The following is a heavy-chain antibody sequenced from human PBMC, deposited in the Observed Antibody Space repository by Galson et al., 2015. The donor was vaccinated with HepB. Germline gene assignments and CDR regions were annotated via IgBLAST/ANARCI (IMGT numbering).Heavy chain of an antibody. V-gene: IGHV3-23*01. Sequence: SLRLSCAASGFTFSSYAMSWVRQAPGKGLEWVSDISGSGGSIYYGDSVEGRFTISRDNSKNTLSLQMHSLRAEGTALYYCAKSGQWLRGGYFDYWGQGTLVTVSS. J-gene: IGHJ4*02. CDR1: GFTFSSYA. CDR3: AKSGQWLRGGYFDY. CDR2: ISGSGGSI. D-gene: IGHD6-19*01.